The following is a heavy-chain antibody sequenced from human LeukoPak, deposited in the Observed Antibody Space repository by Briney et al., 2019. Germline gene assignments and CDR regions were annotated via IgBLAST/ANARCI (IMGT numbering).Heavy chain of an antibody. D-gene: IGHD3-10*01. Sequence: SETLSLTCVVYGGSFSGYYWSWIRQPPGKGLEWIGEINHSGSTNYNPSLKSRVTISVDTSKSQFSLKLSSVTAADTAVYYCARERMVRGVITPWGQGTLVTVSS. J-gene: IGHJ5*02. CDR3: ARERMVRGVITP. CDR1: GGSFSGYY. CDR2: INHSGST. V-gene: IGHV4-34*01.